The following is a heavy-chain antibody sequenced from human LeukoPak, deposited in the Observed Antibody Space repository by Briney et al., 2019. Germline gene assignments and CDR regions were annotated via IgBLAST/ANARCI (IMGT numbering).Heavy chain of an antibody. V-gene: IGHV3-7*01. J-gene: IGHJ4*02. CDR2: IKQDGSEK. CDR3: ARDGAGNYYDSSGFDY. D-gene: IGHD3-22*01. Sequence: GGSLRLSCAASGFTFSTYWMSWVRQAPGKGLEWVANIKQDGSEKYYVGSVKGRFTISRDNSKNTLYLQMNSLRAEDTAVYYCARDGAGNYYDSSGFDYWGQGTLVTVSS. CDR1: GFTFSTYW.